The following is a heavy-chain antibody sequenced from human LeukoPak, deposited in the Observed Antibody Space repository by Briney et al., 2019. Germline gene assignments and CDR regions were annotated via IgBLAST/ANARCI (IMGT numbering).Heavy chain of an antibody. CDR3: ARNSLTRFGGYDFWSGDFDY. CDR2: IKQDGSEK. CDR1: GFTFSSYW. D-gene: IGHD3-3*01. V-gene: IGHV3-7*01. Sequence: GSLRLSCAASGFTFSSYWMSWVRQAPGKGLEWVANIKQDGSEKYYVDSVKGRFTISRDNAKNSLYLQMNSLRAEDTAVYYCARNSLTRFGGYDFWSGDFDYWGQGTLVTVSS. J-gene: IGHJ4*02.